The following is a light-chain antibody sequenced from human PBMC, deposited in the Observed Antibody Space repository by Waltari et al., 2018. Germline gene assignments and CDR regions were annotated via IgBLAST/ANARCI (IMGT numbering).Light chain of an antibody. CDR1: SSNIGSDY. CDR2: KDN. J-gene: IGLJ3*02. Sequence: QSVLTQPPSASGTPGQRVTISCSGSSSNIGSDYVYWFQQLPGTAPKLLIHKDNQRPSGVPDRFSGSKSGTAASLAIIGLRSEDEADYYCASWDDSLSGWVFGGGTKLTLL. V-gene: IGLV1-47*01. CDR3: ASWDDSLSGWV.